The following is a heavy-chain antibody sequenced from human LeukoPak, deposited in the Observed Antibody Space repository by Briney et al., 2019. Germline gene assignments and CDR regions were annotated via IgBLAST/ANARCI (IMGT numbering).Heavy chain of an antibody. CDR1: GYSISSGYY. CDR3: ARHSSGSYYTILYYYYYYMDV. Sequence: SETLSLTCAVSGYSISSGYYWGWIRPPPGKGLEWIGGIYHSGSTYYNPSLKSRVTISVDTSKNQFSLELSSVTAADTAVYYCARHSSGSYYTILYYYYYYMDVWGKGTTVTVSS. CDR2: IYHSGST. J-gene: IGHJ6*03. D-gene: IGHD3-10*01. V-gene: IGHV4-38-2*01.